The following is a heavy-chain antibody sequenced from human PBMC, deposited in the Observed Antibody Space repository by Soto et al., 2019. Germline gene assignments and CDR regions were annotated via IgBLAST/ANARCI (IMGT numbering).Heavy chain of an antibody. Sequence: PSETLSLTCTVSGGSISSGGYYWSWIRQHPGKGLEWIGYIYYSGSTYYNPSLKSRVTISVDTSKNQFSLKLSSVTAADTAVYYCARLVGATVYYFDYWGQGTLVTVSS. CDR3: ARLVGATVYYFDY. J-gene: IGHJ4*02. CDR2: IYYSGST. V-gene: IGHV4-31*03. D-gene: IGHD1-26*01. CDR1: GGSISSGGYY.